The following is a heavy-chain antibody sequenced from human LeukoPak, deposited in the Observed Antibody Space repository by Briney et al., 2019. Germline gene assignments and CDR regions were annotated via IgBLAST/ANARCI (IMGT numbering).Heavy chain of an antibody. J-gene: IGHJ6*02. Sequence: GGSPRLSCAASGFTFSSSAMSWVRQAPGKGLEWVSAISNNGGYTYYADSVQGRFTISRDNSKSTLCLQMNSLRAEDTAVYYCAKDKVAATPHYYYGMDVWGQGTTVTVSS. CDR3: AKDKVAATPHYYYGMDV. CDR2: ISNNGGYT. D-gene: IGHD2-15*01. V-gene: IGHV3-23*01. CDR1: GFTFSSSA.